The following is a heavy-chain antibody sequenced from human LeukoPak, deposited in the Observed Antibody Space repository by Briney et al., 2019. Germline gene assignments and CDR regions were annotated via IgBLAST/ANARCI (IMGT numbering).Heavy chain of an antibody. CDR2: ISGSGGDT. D-gene: IGHD2-15*01. J-gene: IGHJ5*02. CDR1: AFTFNNFA. CDR3: ARGVAVSGPWFDP. Sequence: QPGGSLRLSCAASAFTFNNFAMNWVRQGPGMGLEWVSTISGSGGDTYYASSVKGRFTISRDNSKNTLYLRMNSLRDEDTAAYYCARGVAVSGPWFDPWGQGTLVIVSS. V-gene: IGHV3-23*01.